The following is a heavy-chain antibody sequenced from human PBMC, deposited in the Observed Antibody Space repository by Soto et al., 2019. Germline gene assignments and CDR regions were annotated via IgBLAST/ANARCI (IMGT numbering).Heavy chain of an antibody. CDR3: VRYDT. Sequence: QLQLQESGPGLVKPSETLSLTCTVSGGSISSIRFSWGWVRQPPGKGLEWIGAIYNTGRTSYNPSLESRATVSVDMSKNQFSLKMTSVTAADTAIYHCVRYDTWGQGILVTVSS. J-gene: IGHJ5*02. CDR2: IYNTGRT. V-gene: IGHV4-39*01. CDR1: GGSISSIRFS.